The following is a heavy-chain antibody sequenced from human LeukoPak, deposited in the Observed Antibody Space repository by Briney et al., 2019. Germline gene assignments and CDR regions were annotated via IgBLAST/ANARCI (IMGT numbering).Heavy chain of an antibody. V-gene: IGHV1-2*02. CDR1: GYTFTGYY. D-gene: IGHD2-15*01. Sequence: ASVKVSCTASGYTFTGYYMHWVRQAPGQGLEWMGWINPNSGGTNYAQKYQGRVTMTRDTSISTAYTELSMLRSDDTAVYYCARGSWGCSGGSCYSDAFDIWGQGTMVTVSS. CDR2: INPNSGGT. CDR3: ARGSWGCSGGSCYSDAFDI. J-gene: IGHJ3*02.